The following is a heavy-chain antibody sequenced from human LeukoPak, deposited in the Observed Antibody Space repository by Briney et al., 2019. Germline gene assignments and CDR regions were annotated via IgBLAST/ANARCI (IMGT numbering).Heavy chain of an antibody. Sequence: PGGSLRLSCAASGFTFSSYAMHWVRQAPGKGLEGVAVISYDGSNKYYADSVKGRFTISRDNSKNTLYLQMNSLRAEDTAVYYCARDSDYYYYGMDVWGQGTTVTVSS. CDR3: ARDSDYYYYGMDV. V-gene: IGHV3-30-3*01. CDR1: GFTFSSYA. J-gene: IGHJ6*02. CDR2: ISYDGSNK.